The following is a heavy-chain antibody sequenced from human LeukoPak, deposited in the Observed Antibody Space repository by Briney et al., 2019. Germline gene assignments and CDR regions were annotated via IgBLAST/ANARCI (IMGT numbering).Heavy chain of an antibody. CDR3: AKDLVSYCSGGSCRRSGGFDP. D-gene: IGHD2-15*01. J-gene: IGHJ5*02. CDR2: ISGSGGST. Sequence: PGESLRLSCAASGFTFSSYAMSWVRQAPGKGLEWVSAISGSGGSTYYADSVKGRFTISRDNSKNTLYLQMNSLRAEDTAVYYCAKDLVSYCSGGSCRRSGGFDPWGQGTLVTVSS. V-gene: IGHV3-23*01. CDR1: GFTFSSYA.